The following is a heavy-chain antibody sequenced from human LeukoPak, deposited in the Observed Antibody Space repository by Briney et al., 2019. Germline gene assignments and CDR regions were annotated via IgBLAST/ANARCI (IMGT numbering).Heavy chain of an antibody. D-gene: IGHD3-22*01. CDR1: GYTFTSYG. Sequence: ASVKVSCKASGYTFTSYGISWVRQAPGQGLEWMGWISAYNGNTNYAQKLQGRVTMTTDTSTSTAYMELRSLRSDDTAVYYCARLSHYYETYYFDYWGQGTLVTVSS. CDR2: ISAYNGNT. J-gene: IGHJ4*02. V-gene: IGHV1-18*01. CDR3: ARLSHYYETYYFDY.